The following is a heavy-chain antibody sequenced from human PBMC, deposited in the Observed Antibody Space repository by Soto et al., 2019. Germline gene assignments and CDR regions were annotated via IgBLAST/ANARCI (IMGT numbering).Heavy chain of an antibody. Sequence: QVQLQESGPGLVKPSQTLSLTCTVSGGSISSGGYYWSWIRQHPGKGLEWLGYIYYSGSTYYNPSLKSRVTISVDTSKNQFSLKLSSVTAADTAVYYCARDSSSSSYYYYMDVWGKGTTVTVSS. J-gene: IGHJ6*03. CDR2: IYYSGST. CDR3: ARDSSSSSYYYYMDV. V-gene: IGHV4-31*03. CDR1: GGSISSGGYY. D-gene: IGHD6-6*01.